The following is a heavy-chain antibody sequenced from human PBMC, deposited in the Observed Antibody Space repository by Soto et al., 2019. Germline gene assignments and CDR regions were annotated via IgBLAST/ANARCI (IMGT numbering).Heavy chain of an antibody. CDR2: LWYDGSNK. Sequence: QVQLVEAGGGVVQPGRSLRLSCAASGFTFSSYGMHWVRQAPGKGLEWVAVLWYDGSNKYYADSVKGRFTISRDNSKTTLYLQMNILRAEDTAVYYCARDSNFDYWGQGTLVTVSS. V-gene: IGHV3-33*01. CDR1: GFTFSSYG. CDR3: ARDSNFDY. J-gene: IGHJ4*02.